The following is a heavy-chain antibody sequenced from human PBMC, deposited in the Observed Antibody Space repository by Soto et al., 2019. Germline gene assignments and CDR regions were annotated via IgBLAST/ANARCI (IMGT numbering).Heavy chain of an antibody. Sequence: GGSLRLSCAACGVTVSSYWMSWVRQSPGKGLEWVANIKQDGSEKYYVDSVKGRFTISRDNAKNSLYLQMNSLRAEDTAVYYCARDGGNSSGWYYYYYGMDVWGQGSTVTVPS. CDR1: GVTVSSYW. J-gene: IGHJ6*02. V-gene: IGHV3-7*01. CDR3: ARDGGNSSGWYYYYYGMDV. CDR2: IKQDGSEK. D-gene: IGHD6-19*01.